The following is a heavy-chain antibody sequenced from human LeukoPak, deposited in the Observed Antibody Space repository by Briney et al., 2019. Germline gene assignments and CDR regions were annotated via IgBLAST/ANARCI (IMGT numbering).Heavy chain of an antibody. V-gene: IGHV3-33*01. D-gene: IGHD6-19*01. CDR3: ARARQQWLDGYYYGMDV. Sequence: PGGSLRLSCAASGFTFSSYGMHWVRQAPGKGLEWVAVIWYDGSNKYYADSVKGRFTISRDNSKNTLYLQMNSLRAEDTAVYYCARARQQWLDGYYYGMDVWGQGTTVTVSS. CDR2: IWYDGSNK. J-gene: IGHJ6*02. CDR1: GFTFSSYG.